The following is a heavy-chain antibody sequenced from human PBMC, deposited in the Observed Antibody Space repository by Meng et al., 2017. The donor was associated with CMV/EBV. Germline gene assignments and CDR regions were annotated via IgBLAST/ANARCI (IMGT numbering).Heavy chain of an antibody. CDR1: GGSISSYY. CDR2: IYYSGST. CDR3: ARDGAARPSYYYYGMDV. D-gene: IGHD6-6*01. V-gene: IGHV4-59*01. J-gene: IGHJ6*02. Sequence: SETLSLTCTVSGGSISSYYWSWIRQSPGKGLEWIGYIYYSGSTNYNPSLKSRVTISVDTSKNQFSLKLSSVTAADTAVYYCARDGAARPSYYYYGMDVWGQGTTVTVSS.